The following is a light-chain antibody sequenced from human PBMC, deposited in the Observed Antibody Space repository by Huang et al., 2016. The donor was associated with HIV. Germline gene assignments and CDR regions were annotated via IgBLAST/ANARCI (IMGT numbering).Light chain of an antibody. CDR1: QGNSSA. CDR2: DAS. Sequence: AIQLTQSPSSRSASAGDRVTITCRASQGNSSALAWYQQNLGHPPKLLIYDASSLESRVPSRFSGSASTTDFTLTISSLQPEDFGTHYCQQFTFFGGGTKVEIK. V-gene: IGKV1-13*02. CDR3: QQFTF. J-gene: IGKJ4*01.